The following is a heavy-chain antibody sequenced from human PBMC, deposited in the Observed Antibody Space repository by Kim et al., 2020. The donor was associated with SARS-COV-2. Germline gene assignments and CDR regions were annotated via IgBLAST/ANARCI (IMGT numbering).Heavy chain of an antibody. CDR2: ISSSSSYI. Sequence: GGSLRLSCAASGFTFSSYSMNWVRQAPGKGLEWVSSISSSSSYIYYADSVKGRFTISRDNAKNSLYLQMNSLRAEDTAVYYCARVVATLWDTAMADLDYWGQGTLVTVSS. D-gene: IGHD5-18*01. CDR3: ARVVATLWDTAMADLDY. J-gene: IGHJ4*02. V-gene: IGHV3-21*01. CDR1: GFTFSSYS.